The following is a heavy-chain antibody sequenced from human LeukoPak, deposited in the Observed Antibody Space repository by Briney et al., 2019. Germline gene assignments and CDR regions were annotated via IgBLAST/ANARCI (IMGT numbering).Heavy chain of an antibody. J-gene: IGHJ6*04. CDR3: AKGLTGTTGPDV. CDR2: FDPEDGET. CDR1: GYTLTELS. Sequence: ASVKVSCKVSGYTLTELSMHWVRQAPGKGLEWMGGFDPEDGETIYAQKFQGRVTMTEDTSTDTAYMELSSLRSEDTAVYYCAKGLTGTTGPDVWGKGTTVTVSS. V-gene: IGHV1-24*01. D-gene: IGHD1-7*01.